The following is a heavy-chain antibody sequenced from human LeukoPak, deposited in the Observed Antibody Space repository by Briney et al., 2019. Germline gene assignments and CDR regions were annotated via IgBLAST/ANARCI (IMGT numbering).Heavy chain of an antibody. CDR2: IYYSGST. Sequence: GSLRLSCAASGFTFSSYSMNWIRQPPGKGLEWIGYIYYSGSTYYNPSLKSRVTISVDTSKNQFSLKLSSVTAADTAVYYCAATGYSSSWATYNWFDPWGQGTLVTVSS. V-gene: IGHV4-59*04. J-gene: IGHJ5*02. CDR1: GFTFSSYS. CDR3: AATGYSSSWATYNWFDP. D-gene: IGHD6-13*01.